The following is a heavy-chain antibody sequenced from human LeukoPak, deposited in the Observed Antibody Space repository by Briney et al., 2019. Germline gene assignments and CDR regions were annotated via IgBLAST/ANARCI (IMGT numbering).Heavy chain of an antibody. CDR2: IKQDGSEK. J-gene: IGHJ4*02. Sequence: GGSPRLSCAASGFTFSSYWMSWVRQAPGKGLEWVANIKQDGSEKYYVDSVKGRFTISRDNAKNSLYLQMNSLRAEDTAVYYCAREDWNYYIDYWGQGTLVTVSS. V-gene: IGHV3-7*01. CDR3: AREDWNYYIDY. CDR1: GFTFSSYW. D-gene: IGHD1-7*01.